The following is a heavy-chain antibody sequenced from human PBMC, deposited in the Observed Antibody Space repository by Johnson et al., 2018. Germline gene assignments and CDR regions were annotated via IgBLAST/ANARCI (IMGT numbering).Heavy chain of an antibody. CDR2: ISYDGRKR. CDR1: GFIFSSYD. J-gene: IGHJ1*01. Sequence: VESGTSLRLSCAASGFIFSSYDMHWVRQVPGKGLEWVSGISYDGRKRYYADSMKGRLTISRDNSKNTVYLQMDSLRGEDTAMYYCANGPLVGGDIAEFHHWGQGTLVTVSS. V-gene: IGHV3-30*18. CDR3: ANGPLVGGDIAEFHH. D-gene: IGHD3-16*02.